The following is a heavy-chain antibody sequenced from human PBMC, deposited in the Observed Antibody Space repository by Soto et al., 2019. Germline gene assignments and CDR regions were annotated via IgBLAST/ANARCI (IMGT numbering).Heavy chain of an antibody. Sequence: EVQLLESGGGLVQPGGSLRLSCAASGFTFSSYAMNWVRQAPGKGLEWVSVISGSGGSTYYADSVKGRFTISRDNSKNTLYLQMSSLRAEDTAVYYCARRSSGWYFDCWGQGTLVTVSS. D-gene: IGHD6-19*01. V-gene: IGHV3-23*01. CDR3: ARRSSGWYFDC. CDR1: GFTFSSYA. J-gene: IGHJ4*02. CDR2: ISGSGGST.